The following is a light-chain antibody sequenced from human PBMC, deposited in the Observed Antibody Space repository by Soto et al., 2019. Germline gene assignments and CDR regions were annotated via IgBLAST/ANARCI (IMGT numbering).Light chain of an antibody. CDR3: VLLCSGEWV. CDR2: RTN. J-gene: IGLJ3*02. CDR1: TGAVTSDYY. Sequence: QAVVTQEPSLTVSPGGTVTLTCALTTGAVTSDYYPNWFQRKPGQALRTLIYRTNNKHSWPPARFSGSLLGGKAALTLSGVQPEDEADYYCVLLCSGEWVFGGGTKLTVL. V-gene: IGLV7-43*01.